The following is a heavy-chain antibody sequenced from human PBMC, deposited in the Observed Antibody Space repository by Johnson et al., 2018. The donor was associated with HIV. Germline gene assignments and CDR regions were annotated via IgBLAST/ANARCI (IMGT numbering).Heavy chain of an antibody. CDR1: GFTFSSYD. J-gene: IGHJ3*02. V-gene: IGHV3-13*01. D-gene: IGHD7-27*01. CDR3: ARDEGLGIRGNAFDI. CDR2: IGTAGDT. Sequence: VQLMESGGGLVQPGGSLRLSCAASGFTFSSYDMHWVRQATGKGLEWVSAIGTAGDTYYPGSVKGRFTISRDNSKNTLYLQMNSLRAEDTAVYYCARDEGLGIRGNAFDIWGQGTMVTVSS.